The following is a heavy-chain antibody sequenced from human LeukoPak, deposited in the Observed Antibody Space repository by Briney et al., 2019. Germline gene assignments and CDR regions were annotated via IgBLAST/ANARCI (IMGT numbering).Heavy chain of an antibody. V-gene: IGHV1-69*01. J-gene: IGHJ6*04. CDR3: ARGGTAMGGFVNYYGMDV. CDR2: IIPIFGTA. Sequence: GASVKVSCKASGGTFSSYAISWVRQAPGQGLEWIGGIIPIFGTANYAQKFQGRVTITADESTSTAYMELSSLRSEDTAVYYCARGGTAMGGFVNYYGMDVWGKGTTVTVSS. CDR1: GGTFSSYA. D-gene: IGHD5-18*01.